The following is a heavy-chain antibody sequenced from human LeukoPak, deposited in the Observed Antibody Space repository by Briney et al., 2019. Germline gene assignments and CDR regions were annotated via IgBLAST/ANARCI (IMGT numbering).Heavy chain of an antibody. CDR2: INPNSGGT. V-gene: IGHV1-2*02. CDR1: GYTFTRYY. CDR3: ARTEDIVVVVAAIGADAFDI. D-gene: IGHD2-15*01. Sequence: ASVKVSCKASGYTFTRYYMHWVRQAPGQGLEWMGWINPNSGGTNYAQKFQGRVTMTRDTSISTAYMELSRLRSDDTAVYYCARTEDIVVVVAAIGADAFDIWGQGTMVTVSS. J-gene: IGHJ3*02.